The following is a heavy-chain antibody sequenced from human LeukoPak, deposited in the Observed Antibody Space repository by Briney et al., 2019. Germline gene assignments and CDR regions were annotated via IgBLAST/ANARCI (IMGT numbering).Heavy chain of an antibody. CDR2: VCASGRCT. CDR1: GFTFSADA. CDR3: AKYISVPRTQLLGDY. J-gene: IGHJ4*02. V-gene: IGHV3-23*01. Sequence: HLGGSLRLSCAASGFTFSADAMGWVRQAPGKGLEWVSGVCASGRCTFYAPSVRGRFTISRDNYKNTLFLQMDSLRPEDTALYYCAKYISVPRTQLLGDYWGQGTLVTVSS. D-gene: IGHD6-19*01.